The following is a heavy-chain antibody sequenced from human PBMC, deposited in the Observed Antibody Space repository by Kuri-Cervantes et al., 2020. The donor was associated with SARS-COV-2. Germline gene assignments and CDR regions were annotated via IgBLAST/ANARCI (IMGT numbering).Heavy chain of an antibody. J-gene: IGHJ6*02. CDR1: GGSVSSSGFF. Sequence: GSLRLSCSVSGGSVSSSGFFWGWIRQPPGKGLEWIGNIYYSGRTYYNPSLKNRVTMSVDTSRNQASLKLSSVTAADTAVYYCARGTSGRDDFWSGYYVGYYYYYGMDVWGQGTTVTVSS. CDR3: ARGTSGRDDFWSGYYVGYYYYYGMDV. V-gene: IGHV4-39*01. CDR2: IYYSGRT. D-gene: IGHD3-3*01.